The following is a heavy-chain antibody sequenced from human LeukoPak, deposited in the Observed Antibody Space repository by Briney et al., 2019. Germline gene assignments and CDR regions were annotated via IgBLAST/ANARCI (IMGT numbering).Heavy chain of an antibody. Sequence: GGSLRLSCAASGFTFSSYGMHWVRQAPGKGLEWVAVISYDGSNKYYADSVKGRFTISRDNSKNTLYLQMNSLRVEDTAVYYCARACSGGRCQASAIDIWGQGTMVTVFS. D-gene: IGHD2-15*01. CDR1: GFTFSSYG. CDR2: ISYDGSNK. CDR3: ARACSGGRCQASAIDI. V-gene: IGHV3-30*03. J-gene: IGHJ3*02.